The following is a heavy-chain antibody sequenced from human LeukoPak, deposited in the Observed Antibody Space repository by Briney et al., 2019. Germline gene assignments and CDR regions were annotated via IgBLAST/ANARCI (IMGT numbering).Heavy chain of an antibody. D-gene: IGHD5-12*01. CDR3: ARHATGYDPFDF. Sequence: PSETLSLTCAVYGGSFSGYYWSWIRQPPGKGLEWIGYISYSGTTNYNPSLKSRVSLSVDTSQNQLTLRLTSVTAADMAVYYCARHATGYDPFDFWGQGTAVIVSS. V-gene: IGHV4-59*08. CDR1: GGSFSGYY. CDR2: ISYSGTT. J-gene: IGHJ4*02.